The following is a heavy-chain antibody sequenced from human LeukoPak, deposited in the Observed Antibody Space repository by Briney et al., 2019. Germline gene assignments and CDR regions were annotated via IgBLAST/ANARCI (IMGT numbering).Heavy chain of an antibody. CDR1: GDSFSNKNTA. Sequence: SQTLSLTCAISGDSFSNKNTAWNWIRQSPSRGLEWLGRTYYRSKWHNTYAASVKSRITINPDTSKNQFSPQLNSVTPEDTAVYYCARGSITIFGVVDYWGQGTLVTVSS. CDR3: ARGSITIFGVVDY. D-gene: IGHD3-3*01. J-gene: IGHJ4*02. V-gene: IGHV6-1*01. CDR2: TYYRSKWHN.